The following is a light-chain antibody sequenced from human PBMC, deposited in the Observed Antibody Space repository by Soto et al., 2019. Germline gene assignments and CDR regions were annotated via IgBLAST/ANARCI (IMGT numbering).Light chain of an antibody. CDR2: GAS. CDR3: QQYSSSPRIT. V-gene: IGKV3-20*01. J-gene: IGKJ5*01. CDR1: QTINNNY. Sequence: EIVLTQSPGTLSLSPGERATLSCRASQTINNNYLAWYQQKPGQAPRLLTSGASRRATGIPDRFSGSGSGTDFTLTISRLEPEDFVVYYCQQYSSSPRITFGQGTRLEIK.